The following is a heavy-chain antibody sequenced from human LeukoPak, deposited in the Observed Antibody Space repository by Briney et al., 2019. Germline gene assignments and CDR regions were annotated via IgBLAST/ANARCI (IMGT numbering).Heavy chain of an antibody. CDR3: ARALNNRYFDL. D-gene: IGHD1/OR15-1a*01. Sequence: SETLSLTCTISGGSIGSYYWTWIRQPPGKGLEWIGYIDYSGSTNYNPSFKSRVTMSVDTSKSQFSLKLSSVTAADTAVYYCARALNNRYFDLWGRGTLVTVSS. J-gene: IGHJ2*01. CDR2: IDYSGST. V-gene: IGHV4-59*01. CDR1: GGSIGSYY.